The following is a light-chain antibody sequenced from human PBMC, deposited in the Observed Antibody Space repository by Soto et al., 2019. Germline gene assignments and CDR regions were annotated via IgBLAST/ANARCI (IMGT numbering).Light chain of an antibody. J-gene: IGKJ1*01. CDR2: GAS. Sequence: EIVLTQSPGTLSLSPGERATLSCRASQSVSSSYLAWYQHKPGQAPRLLIYGASSRATGIPDRFSGSGSGTDFTLTISRLEPGDFAVYYCQQYGSSSWTFGQGTKV. CDR1: QSVSSSY. V-gene: IGKV3-20*01. CDR3: QQYGSSSWT.